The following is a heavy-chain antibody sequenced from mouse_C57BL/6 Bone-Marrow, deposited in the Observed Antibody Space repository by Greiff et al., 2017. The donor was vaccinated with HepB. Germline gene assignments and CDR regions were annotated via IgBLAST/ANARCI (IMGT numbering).Heavy chain of an antibody. CDR3: ARYVGRGSSAYYAMDY. CDR2: IRNKANGYTT. J-gene: IGHJ4*01. Sequence: EVKLVESGGGLVQPGGSLSLSCAASGFTFTDYYMSWVRQPPGKALEWLGFIRNKANGYTTEYSASVKGRFTISRDNSQSILYLQMNALRAEDSATYYCARYVGRGSSAYYAMDYWGQGTSVTVSS. D-gene: IGHD1-1*01. V-gene: IGHV7-3*01. CDR1: GFTFTDYY.